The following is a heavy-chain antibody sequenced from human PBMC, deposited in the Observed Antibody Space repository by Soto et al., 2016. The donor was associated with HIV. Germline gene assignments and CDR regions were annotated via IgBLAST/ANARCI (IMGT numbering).Heavy chain of an antibody. J-gene: IGHJ4*02. CDR3: AAWAVSSTAAHLDY. CDR2: IYYPGNS. Sequence: QVQLQESGPGLVKPSETLSLTCNFSTDSSRSFSWSWVRQSPGKGLEWIASIYYPGNSHYSPALKSRITISLDTSKSQFSLKMNSMTIADTAVYYCAAWAVSSTAAHLDYWGQGTSHHRLL. V-gene: IGHV4-59*01. CDR1: TDSSRSFS. D-gene: IGHD6-6*01.